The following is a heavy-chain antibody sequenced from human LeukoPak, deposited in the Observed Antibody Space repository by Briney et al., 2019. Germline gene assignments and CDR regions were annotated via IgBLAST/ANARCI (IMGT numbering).Heavy chain of an antibody. D-gene: IGHD3-10*01. Sequence: NPSDTLSLTSAVYAGSFSGYYWSWIRQPPGKGLEWMGEINHSGSTNYNPSLKSRVTISVDTSKNQFSLKLSSVTAADTAVYYCARTRTYYYGSGSFRWFDPWGQGTLVTVSS. J-gene: IGHJ5*02. CDR3: ARTRTYYYGSGSFRWFDP. CDR2: INHSGST. V-gene: IGHV4-34*01. CDR1: AGSFSGYY.